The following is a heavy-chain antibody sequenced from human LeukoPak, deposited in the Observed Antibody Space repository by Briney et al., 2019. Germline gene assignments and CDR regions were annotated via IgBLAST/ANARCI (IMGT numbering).Heavy chain of an antibody. J-gene: IGHJ5*01. D-gene: IGHD2-2*01. V-gene: IGHV4-59*01. CDR3: ARVLGTSSNTGFGFDS. CDR2: MYYSGST. Sequence: SETLSLTCTVSGVSISSYYWSWIRQPPGKGLEWIGYMYYSGSTNYNPSLKSRVTISVDTSKNQFSLKLSSVTAADTAMYYCARVLGTSSNTGFGFDSWGQGTLVTVSS. CDR1: GVSISSYY.